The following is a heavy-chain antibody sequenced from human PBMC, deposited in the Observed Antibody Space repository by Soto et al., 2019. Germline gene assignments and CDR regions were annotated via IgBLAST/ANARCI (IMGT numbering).Heavy chain of an antibody. CDR3: ARARGYCSGGSCYGSYGMDV. CDR2: IIPIFGTA. CDR1: GGTFSSYA. D-gene: IGHD2-15*01. V-gene: IGHV1-69*13. J-gene: IGHJ6*02. Sequence: GASVKVSCKASGGTFSSYAISWVRQAPGQGLEWMGGIIPIFGTANYAQKFQGRVTITADESTSTAYMELSSLRSEDTAVYYCARARGYCSGGSCYGSYGMDVWGQGTTVTVS.